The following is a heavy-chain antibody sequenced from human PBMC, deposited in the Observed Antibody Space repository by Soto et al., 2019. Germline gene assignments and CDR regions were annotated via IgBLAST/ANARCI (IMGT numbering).Heavy chain of an antibody. Sequence: PGGSLRLSCAGSGFTFSNYGMHWVRQAPGKGPEWVAVTSFDESHKYYADSVKGRFTISRDNSKNTLNLQMSSLRPEDTAVYYCAKEHAVGWGAYDIWGQGTMVTVSS. CDR2: TSFDESHK. J-gene: IGHJ3*02. CDR1: GFTFSNYG. CDR3: AKEHAVGWGAYDI. V-gene: IGHV3-30*18. D-gene: IGHD2-2*03.